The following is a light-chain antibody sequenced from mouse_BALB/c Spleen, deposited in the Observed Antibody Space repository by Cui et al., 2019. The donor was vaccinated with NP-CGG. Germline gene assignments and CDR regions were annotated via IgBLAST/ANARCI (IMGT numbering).Light chain of an antibody. CDR1: TGAVTTSNY. CDR3: ALWYSNHWV. V-gene: IGLV1*01. CDR2: GTN. J-gene: IGLJ1*01. Sequence: HAVVTRASALTTSPGETVTLTCRSSTGAVTTSNYANWVQEKPDHLFTGLIGGTNNRAPGVPARFSGSLIGDKAALTITGAQTEDEAIYFCALWYSNHWVFGGGTKLTVL.